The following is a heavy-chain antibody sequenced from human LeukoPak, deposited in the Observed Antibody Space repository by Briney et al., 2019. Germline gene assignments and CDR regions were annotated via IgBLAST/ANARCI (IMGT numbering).Heavy chain of an antibody. CDR1: GFTFSSYA. CDR3: AKRRYSGSYPSPFDY. D-gene: IGHD1-26*01. Sequence: GSLRLSCAASGFTFSSYAMSWVRQAPGKGLEWVSAISGSGGSTYYADSVKGRFTISRDNYKNTLYLQMNSLRAEDTAVYYCAKRRYSGSYPSPFDYWGQGTLVTVSS. V-gene: IGHV3-23*01. J-gene: IGHJ4*02. CDR2: ISGSGGST.